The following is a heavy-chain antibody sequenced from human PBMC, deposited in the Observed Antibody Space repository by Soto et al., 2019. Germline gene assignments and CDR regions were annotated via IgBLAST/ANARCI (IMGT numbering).Heavy chain of an antibody. CDR3: AKDRGPKDSSGYYSILTHS. CDR1: AFTFSKNA. J-gene: IGHJ4*02. Sequence: GGSLRLSCSASAFTFSKNAMTWARHAPGTGLVWVSAISYNGGGTYYVDSVKGRFTVSRDNSKNTLYLQMHSLRAEDTAVYYCAKDRGPKDSSGYYSILTHSWGRETVVTVSS. D-gene: IGHD3-22*01. V-gene: IGHV3-23*01. CDR2: ISYNGGGT.